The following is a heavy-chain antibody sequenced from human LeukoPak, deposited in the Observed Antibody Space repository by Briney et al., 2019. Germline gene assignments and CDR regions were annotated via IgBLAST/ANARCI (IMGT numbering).Heavy chain of an antibody. CDR3: AKGDGYGANTRLPKFSWFDP. CDR2: IRYDGNNK. D-gene: IGHD4-23*01. CDR1: GFTFSSYA. J-gene: IGHJ5*02. Sequence: PGGSLRLSCAASGFTFSSYAMHWVRQAPGKGLEWVAFIRYDGNNKNYADSAKGRFTISRDNSKDTLYLQMNSLRAEDTAVYYCAKGDGYGANTRLPKFSWFDPWGQGTLVTVSS. V-gene: IGHV3-30*02.